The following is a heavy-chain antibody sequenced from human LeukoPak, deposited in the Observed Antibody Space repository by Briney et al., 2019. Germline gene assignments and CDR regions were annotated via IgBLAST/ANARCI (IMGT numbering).Heavy chain of an antibody. D-gene: IGHD2-2*01. Sequence: SETLSLTCTVSGGSISSSSYYWGWIRQPPGKGLEWIGSIYYSGSTYYNPSLKSRVTIAVDTSKNQFSLKLRSVTAADTAVYYCARQVVVPAAPTHFDYWGQGTLVTVSS. CDR2: IYYSGST. V-gene: IGHV4-39*01. CDR1: GGSISSSSYY. J-gene: IGHJ4*02. CDR3: ARQVVVPAAPTHFDY.